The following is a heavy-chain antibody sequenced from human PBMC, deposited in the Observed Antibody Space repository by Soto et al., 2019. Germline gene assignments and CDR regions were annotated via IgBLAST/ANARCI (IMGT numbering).Heavy chain of an antibody. CDR1: GGSISSYY. V-gene: IGHV4-59*01. CDR3: ARDRPRTGLFDY. D-gene: IGHD7-27*01. Sequence: SETLSLTCTVSGGSISSYYWSWIRQPPGKGLEWIGYIYYSGSTNYNPSLKSRVTISVDTSKNQFSLKLSSVTAADTAVYYCARDRPRTGLFDYWGQGTLVTVSS. CDR2: IYYSGST. J-gene: IGHJ4*02.